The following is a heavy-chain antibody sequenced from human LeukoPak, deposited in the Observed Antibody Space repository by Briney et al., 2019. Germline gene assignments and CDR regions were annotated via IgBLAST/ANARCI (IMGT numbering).Heavy chain of an antibody. V-gene: IGHV3-53*01. D-gene: IGHD2-15*01. J-gene: IGHJ3*02. CDR3: ARDSSLDAFDI. Sequence: PGGSLRLSCAASGFTVSSNYMSWVRQAPGKGLEWVSVIYTGGSTYYADSVKGRFTISRDNSKNTLYLQMNSLRAEDTAGYYCARDSSLDAFDIWGQGTMVTVSS. CDR1: GFTVSSNY. CDR2: IYTGGST.